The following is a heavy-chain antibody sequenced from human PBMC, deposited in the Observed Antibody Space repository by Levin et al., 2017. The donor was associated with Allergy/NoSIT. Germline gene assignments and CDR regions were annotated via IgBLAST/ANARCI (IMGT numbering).Heavy chain of an antibody. Sequence: AGGSLRLSCAASGFTFSSYGMHWVRQAPGKGLEWVAVISYDGSNKYYADSVKGRFTISRDNSKNTLYLQMNSLRAEDTAVYYCAKDLSSAAAGTDEYFQHWGQGTLVTVSS. J-gene: IGHJ1*01. CDR2: ISYDGSNK. CDR3: AKDLSSAAAGTDEYFQH. CDR1: GFTFSSYG. D-gene: IGHD6-13*01. V-gene: IGHV3-30*18.